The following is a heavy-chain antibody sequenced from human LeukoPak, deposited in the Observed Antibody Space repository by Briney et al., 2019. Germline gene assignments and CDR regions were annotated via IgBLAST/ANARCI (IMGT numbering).Heavy chain of an antibody. Sequence: SVKVSCKASGYTFTSYYMHWVGQAPGQGREWMGWINPNSGGTNYAQKFQGRVTMTRDTSISTAYMELSRLRSDDTAVYYCATVSDSSSSEPPDPWGQGTLVTVSS. CDR1: GYTFTSYY. D-gene: IGHD6-6*01. J-gene: IGHJ5*02. V-gene: IGHV1-2*02. CDR2: INPNSGGT. CDR3: ATVSDSSSSEPPDP.